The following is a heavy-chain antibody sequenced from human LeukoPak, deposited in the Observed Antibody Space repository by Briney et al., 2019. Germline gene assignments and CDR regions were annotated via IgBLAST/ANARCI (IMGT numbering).Heavy chain of an antibody. D-gene: IGHD3-10*01. CDR3: VKNYYGSGTYLEFDY. Sequence: GGSLRLSCSASGFTFSSYGMHWVRQAPGKGLEYASGVSSQGGSTYYADSVKGRFTISRDNSKNTLYLQMSSLRVDDMAVYYCVKNYYGSGTYLEFDYWGQGTLVTVSS. CDR2: VSSQGGST. J-gene: IGHJ4*02. CDR1: GFTFSSYG. V-gene: IGHV3-64D*06.